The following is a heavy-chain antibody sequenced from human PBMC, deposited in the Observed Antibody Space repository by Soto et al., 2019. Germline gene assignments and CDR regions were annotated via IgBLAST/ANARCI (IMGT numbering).Heavy chain of an antibody. CDR3: AKGVSGYSYGYAPTSYYAFDI. CDR2: ISGSGGST. Sequence: GGSLRLSCAASGFTFSSYAMSWVRQAPGKGLEWVSAISGSGGSTYYADSVKGRFTISRDNSKNTLYLQMNSLRAEDTAVYYCAKGVSGYSYGYAPTSYYAFDIWGQGTMVTVSS. CDR1: GFTFSSYA. J-gene: IGHJ3*02. D-gene: IGHD5-18*01. V-gene: IGHV3-23*01.